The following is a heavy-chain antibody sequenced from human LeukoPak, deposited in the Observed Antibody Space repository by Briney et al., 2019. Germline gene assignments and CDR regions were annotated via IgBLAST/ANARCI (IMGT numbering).Heavy chain of an antibody. Sequence: GWSLRLSCAASGFTFSSYSMNGVRQAPGKGLEWVSSINSSSSYIYYAYSVKGRFTISRDNAKNSLYLQMNSLRAEDTAVYYCARDSTYYYDSRGYYPRGQGTLVTVSS. CDR3: ARDSTYYYDSRGYYP. D-gene: IGHD3-22*01. CDR2: INSSSSYI. V-gene: IGHV3-21*01. J-gene: IGHJ4*02. CDR1: GFTFSSYS.